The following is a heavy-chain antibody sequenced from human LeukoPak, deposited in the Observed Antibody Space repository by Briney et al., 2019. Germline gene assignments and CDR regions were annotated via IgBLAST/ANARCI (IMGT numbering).Heavy chain of an antibody. CDR3: ARLPYDWNYWFDP. CDR2: INHSGST. V-gene: IGHV4-34*01. CDR1: GGSFSGYY. J-gene: IGHJ5*02. Sequence: SETLSPTCAVYGGSFSGYYWSWIRQPPGKGLEWIGEINHSGSTNYNPSLKSPVAMSVDTSKNQFSLKLSSVTAADTAVYYCARLPYDWNYWFDPWGQGTLVTVSS. D-gene: IGHD1-7*01.